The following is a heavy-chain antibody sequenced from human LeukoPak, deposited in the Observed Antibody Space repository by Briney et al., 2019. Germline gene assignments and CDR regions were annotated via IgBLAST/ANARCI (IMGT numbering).Heavy chain of an antibody. CDR1: GYSFTNYW. V-gene: IGHV5-10-1*01. Sequence: GESLKISCKGSGYSFTNYWIGWVRQMPGKGLEWMGRVDPSDSYTNYSPSFQGHVTISADKSISTAYLQWSSLKASDTAMYYCARQVYNWFDPWGQGTLVTVSS. D-gene: IGHD1-14*01. J-gene: IGHJ5*02. CDR2: VDPSDSYT. CDR3: ARQVYNWFDP.